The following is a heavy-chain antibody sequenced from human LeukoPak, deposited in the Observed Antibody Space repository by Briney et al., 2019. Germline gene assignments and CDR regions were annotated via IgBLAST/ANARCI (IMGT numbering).Heavy chain of an antibody. CDR3: AGRGQRYFRD. V-gene: IGHV4-4*08. Sequence: SETLSLTCSVSGDSITTDYWSWIRQTPGKGLEWIGYIYRLGNTDYNPSLKSRVTISVDTSKNQLSLNLSSVTAADAAVYYCAGRGQRYFRDWGQGTLVTVSS. CDR2: IYRLGNT. J-gene: IGHJ1*01. CDR1: GDSITTDY.